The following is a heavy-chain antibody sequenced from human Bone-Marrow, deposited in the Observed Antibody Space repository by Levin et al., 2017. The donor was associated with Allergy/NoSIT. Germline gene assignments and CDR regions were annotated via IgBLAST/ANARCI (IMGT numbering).Heavy chain of an antibody. CDR1: GITFDNYA. CDR2: INWNSINI. J-gene: IGHJ4*02. Sequence: PGGSLRLSCAASGITFDNYAMHWVRQAPGKGLEWVSGINWNSINIAYADSVKGRFTISRDNAKNSLFLQMDSLRAEDTAFYYCVKDKFFSLTDGYKNYFDSWGQGTLVTVSS. D-gene: IGHD5-24*01. V-gene: IGHV3-9*01. CDR3: VKDKFFSLTDGYKNYFDS.